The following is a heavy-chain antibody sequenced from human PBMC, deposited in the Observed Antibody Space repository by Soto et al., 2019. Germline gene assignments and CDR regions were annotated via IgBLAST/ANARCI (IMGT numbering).Heavy chain of an antibody. V-gene: IGHV3-48*02. Sequence: EVQLEESGGGLVQPGGSLRLSCAASGFTFSAYSMNWARQAPGKGLEWISYITASSDTIFYADSVKGRFTISRDNAKNSLYLRMHSLRDEDTAVYYCARDNGMAGSFDPWGQGTLVTVSS. CDR2: ITASSDTI. J-gene: IGHJ5*02. CDR3: ARDNGMAGSFDP. CDR1: GFTFSAYS. D-gene: IGHD2-8*01.